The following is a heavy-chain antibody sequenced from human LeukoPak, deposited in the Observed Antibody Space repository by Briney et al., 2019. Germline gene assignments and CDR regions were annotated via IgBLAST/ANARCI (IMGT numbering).Heavy chain of an antibody. Sequence: SETLSLTCTVSGDSISSSPYYWGWIRQPPGKGLEWIGSIYHSGSTYYNPSLKSRVTISVDTSKNQFSLKLSSVTAADTAVYYCASGYYDYVWGSYPQFDYWGQGTLVTVSS. D-gene: IGHD3-16*02. CDR3: ASGYYDYVWGSYPQFDY. CDR2: IYHSGST. CDR1: GDSISSSPYY. J-gene: IGHJ4*02. V-gene: IGHV4-39*07.